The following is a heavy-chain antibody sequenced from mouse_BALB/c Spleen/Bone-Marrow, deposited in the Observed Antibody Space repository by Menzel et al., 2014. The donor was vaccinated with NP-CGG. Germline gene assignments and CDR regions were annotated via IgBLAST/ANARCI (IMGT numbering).Heavy chain of an antibody. CDR3: TRWNYYGSSYDY. V-gene: IGHV1-5*01. CDR1: GYTFTSYW. CDR2: IYPGNSDT. Sequence: EVKLVESGTVLARPGASVKMSCKVSGYTFTSYWMHWVKQRPGQGLEWIGAIYPGNSDTSYNQKFKGKAKLTAVTSTSTAYMELSSLTNEDSAVYYCTRWNYYGSSYDYWGQGTTLTVSS. J-gene: IGHJ2*01. D-gene: IGHD1-1*01.